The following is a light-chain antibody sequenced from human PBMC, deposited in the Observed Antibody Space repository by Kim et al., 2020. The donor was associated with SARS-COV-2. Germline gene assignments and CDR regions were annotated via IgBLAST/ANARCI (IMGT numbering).Light chain of an antibody. J-gene: IGKJ2*02. V-gene: IGKV1-5*03. Sequence: SAPVGDSVTITCRACQRINSWLAWYQQKPGKAPKLLIHKATTLHTGVSSRFSGRESGTEFTLSISSLQPDDSATYYCQQYNTHSGNFGQGTKLEIK. CDR2: KAT. CDR3: QQYNTHSGN. CDR1: QRINSW.